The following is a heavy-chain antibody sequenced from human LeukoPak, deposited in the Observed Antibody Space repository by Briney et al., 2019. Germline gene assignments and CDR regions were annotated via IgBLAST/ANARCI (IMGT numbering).Heavy chain of an antibody. CDR3: AKDIRYRGRGPSSFDY. CDR1: GFTFDDYA. CDR2: ISRNSGSI. V-gene: IGHV3-9*03. D-gene: IGHD4-11*01. Sequence: GGSLRLSCAASGFTFDDYAMHWVRQAPGKGLEWVSGISRNSGSIGYADSVKGRFTISRDNAKNSLYLQMNSLRAEDMALYYCAKDIRYRGRGPSSFDYWGQGTLVTVSS. J-gene: IGHJ4*02.